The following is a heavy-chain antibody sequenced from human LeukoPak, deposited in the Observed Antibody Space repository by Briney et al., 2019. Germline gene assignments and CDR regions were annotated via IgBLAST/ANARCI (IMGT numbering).Heavy chain of an antibody. CDR2: ISSDGGTI. V-gene: IGHV3-48*02. CDR3: ARDNGMTSSWYAGLIDYYYGIDV. D-gene: IGHD6-13*01. J-gene: IGHJ6*02. Sequence: GGSLRLSCADSGFTFSRKTINSVCQAPGKGLEWVSYISSDGGTIYYADSVRGRFTISRDNAKNSLYLQMNSLRDEDTAVYYCARDNGMTSSWYAGLIDYYYGIDVWGQGTTVTVSS. CDR1: GFTFSRKT.